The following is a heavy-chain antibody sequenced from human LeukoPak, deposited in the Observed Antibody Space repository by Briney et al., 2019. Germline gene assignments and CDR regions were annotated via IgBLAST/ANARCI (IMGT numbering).Heavy chain of an antibody. J-gene: IGHJ4*02. CDR2: ISAYNGNA. CDR1: GYTFTSYD. CDR3: ARAWGPHSNYFDY. D-gene: IGHD4-11*01. V-gene: IGHV1-18*01. Sequence: GASVKVSCKASGYTFTSYDISWVRRAPGQGLEWMGWISAYNGNANYAQKLQGRVTMTTDTSTGTAYMELRSLRSDDTAVYYCARAWGPHSNYFDYWGQGTLVTVSS.